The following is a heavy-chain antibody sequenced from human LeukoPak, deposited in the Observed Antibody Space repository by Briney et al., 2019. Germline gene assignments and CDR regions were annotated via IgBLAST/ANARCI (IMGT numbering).Heavy chain of an antibody. Sequence: SDTLSLTRTVSGGSVSGYLWSWLRQPTGQGLECIGNIYFTGSTTYNPSLKSRVTISVDTSQNQFSLSLTSVTSADTAVYYCARVTAAGGGFDHWGQGTLVTVSS. CDR1: GGSVSGYL. D-gene: IGHD2-15*01. CDR2: IYFTGST. CDR3: ARVTAAGGGFDH. J-gene: IGHJ4*02. V-gene: IGHV4-59*02.